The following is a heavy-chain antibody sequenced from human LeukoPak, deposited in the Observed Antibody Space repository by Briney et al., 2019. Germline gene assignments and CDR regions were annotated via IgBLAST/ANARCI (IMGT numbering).Heavy chain of an antibody. D-gene: IGHD3-22*01. CDR1: GFTFSSYA. CDR2: ISYDGSNK. V-gene: IGHV3-30*01. CDR3: ARDISSTYDSSGYSWGY. J-gene: IGHJ4*02. Sequence: GGSLRLSCAASGFTFSSYAMHWVRQAPGKGLEWVAVISYDGSNKYYADSVKGRFTISRDNSKNTPYLQMNSLRAEDTAVYYCARDISSTYDSSGYSWGYWGQGTLVTVSS.